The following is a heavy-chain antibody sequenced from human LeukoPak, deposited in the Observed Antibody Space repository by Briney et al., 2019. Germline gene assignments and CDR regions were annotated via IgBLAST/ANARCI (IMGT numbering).Heavy chain of an antibody. J-gene: IGHJ6*02. CDR1: GGSIITSIM. CDR2: ITYSGNT. CDR3: ATYSYPYGLQI. Sequence: PSETLSPTCTISGGSIITSIMWNWIRQSPGKGLELIGHITYSGNTDYSPSLRSRVSISLDTSKRQFSLRLTSVTAADTAVYYCATYSYPYGLQIWGQGTTVTVSS. V-gene: IGHV4-61*01. D-gene: IGHD2-21*01.